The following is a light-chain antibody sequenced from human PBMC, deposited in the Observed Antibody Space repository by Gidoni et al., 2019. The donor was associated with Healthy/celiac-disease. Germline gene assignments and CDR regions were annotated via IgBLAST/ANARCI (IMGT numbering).Light chain of an antibody. V-gene: IGKV1-39*01. Sequence: IQLTQSPSSLSAAVDDRVTITCRASQRISSYLTWYQQKPGKAPKLMIYAASSLQSGVPSRFSGSGSGTDFTRTISSLQPEDFATYYCQQSYSTPYTFGQGTKLEIK. CDR2: AAS. CDR1: QRISSY. J-gene: IGKJ2*01. CDR3: QQSYSTPYT.